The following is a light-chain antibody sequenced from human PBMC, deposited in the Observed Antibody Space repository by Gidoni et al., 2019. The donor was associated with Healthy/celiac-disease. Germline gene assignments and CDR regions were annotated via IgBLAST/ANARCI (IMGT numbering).Light chain of an antibody. V-gene: IGKV1-39*01. CDR1: QRISSY. CDR3: QQSYSTPKYT. Sequence: DIQMTQSTSSLSASVGDRVTITCRASQRISSYLNWYQQKPGKAPKLLIYAASSLQSGVPSRFSGSGSGTDFTLTISSLQPEDFATYYCQQSYSTPKYTFGQXTKLEIK. CDR2: AAS. J-gene: IGKJ2*01.